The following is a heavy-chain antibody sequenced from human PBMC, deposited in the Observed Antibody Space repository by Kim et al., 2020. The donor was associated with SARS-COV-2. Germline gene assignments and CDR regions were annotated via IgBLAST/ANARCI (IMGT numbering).Heavy chain of an antibody. Sequence: GESLKISCKGSGYNFGTQWIGWVRQVAGRGLEWVGIIYPGDSDTRYSPTFQGQVTISADESVNTVYLQWSSLKTSDSAMYFCAGSSDAYGNPPDWGHGTL. J-gene: IGHJ4*01. V-gene: IGHV5-51*01. CDR2: IYPGDSDT. CDR3: AGSSDAYGNPPD. CDR1: GYNFGTQW. D-gene: IGHD4-4*01.